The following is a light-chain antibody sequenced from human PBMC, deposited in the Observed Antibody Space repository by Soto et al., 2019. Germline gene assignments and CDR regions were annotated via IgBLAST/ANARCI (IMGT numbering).Light chain of an antibody. CDR1: QSVLYSSNNKNC. CDR2: WAS. Sequence: DIVMTQSPDSLAVSLGERATINCKSSQSVLYSSNNKNCLAWYQQKPGQPPKLLIYWASTRESGVPDRFSGTGSGTDFTLIISSLQAEDVAVYYCQQYYRTPLTFGGGTKVEIK. CDR3: QQYYRTPLT. J-gene: IGKJ4*01. V-gene: IGKV4-1*01.